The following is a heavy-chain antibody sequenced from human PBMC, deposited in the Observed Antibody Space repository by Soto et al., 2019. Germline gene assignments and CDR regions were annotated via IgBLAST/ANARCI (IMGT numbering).Heavy chain of an antibody. J-gene: IGHJ6*02. CDR1: GFTVSNNY. Sequence: GGSLRLSCAASGFTVSNNYMSWVRQAPGKGLEYVSVIYSGGSTYYADSVKGRFTISRDNSKNTLYLQMNSLRAEDTAVYYCARGRRARSADYYYYYGMDVWGQGTTVTVSS. V-gene: IGHV3-53*01. CDR2: IYSGGST. CDR3: ARGRRARSADYYYYYGMDV.